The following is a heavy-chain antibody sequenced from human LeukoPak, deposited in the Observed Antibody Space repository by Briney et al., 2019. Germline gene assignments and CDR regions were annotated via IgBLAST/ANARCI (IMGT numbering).Heavy chain of an antibody. D-gene: IGHD2-15*01. J-gene: IGHJ5*02. CDR1: GFTLSSNY. CDR3: ARGYCSGGSCHSGWFDP. Sequence: GGSLRLSCTASGFTLSSNYMNWVRQAPGKGLEWVSIIYSGGTSYYTDSVKGRFTISRDNSKNTLYLQMNSLRAEDTAVYYCARGYCSGGSCHSGWFDPWGQGTLVTVSS. V-gene: IGHV3-53*01. CDR2: IYSGGTS.